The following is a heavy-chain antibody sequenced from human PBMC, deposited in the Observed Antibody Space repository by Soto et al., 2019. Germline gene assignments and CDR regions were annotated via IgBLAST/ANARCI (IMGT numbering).Heavy chain of an antibody. D-gene: IGHD1-1*01. J-gene: IGHJ4*02. Sequence: GGSLRLSCAASGFTFSSYAMHWVRQAPGKGLEWVAVISYDGSNKYYADSVKGRFTISRDNSKNTLYLQMNSLRAEDTAVYYCASWNDPGVDYWGQGTLVTVSS. CDR3: ASWNDPGVDY. V-gene: IGHV3-30-3*01. CDR2: ISYDGSNK. CDR1: GFTFSSYA.